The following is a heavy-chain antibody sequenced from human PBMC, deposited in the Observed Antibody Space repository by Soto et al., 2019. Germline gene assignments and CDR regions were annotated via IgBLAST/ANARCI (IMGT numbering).Heavy chain of an antibody. CDR1: GGSISSGGYY. Sequence: TLCLTCTVSGGSISSGGYYWSWIRQHPGKGLEWIGYIYYSGSTYYNPSLKSRVTISVDTSKNQFSLKLSSVTAADTAVYYCARAAVPAAIRNNWFDPWGQGTLVTVSS. CDR3: ARAAVPAAIRNNWFDP. CDR2: IYYSGST. J-gene: IGHJ5*02. V-gene: IGHV4-31*03. D-gene: IGHD2-2*02.